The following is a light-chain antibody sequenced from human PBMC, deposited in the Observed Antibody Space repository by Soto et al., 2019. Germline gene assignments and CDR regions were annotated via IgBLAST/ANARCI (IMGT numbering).Light chain of an antibody. CDR2: DAS. J-gene: IGKJ5*01. CDR3: QQRSDWPPIT. Sequence: TFLTQSPATLSLSQWERATLSWRASQSVGDYLAWYQQKPGQAPRLLIYDASNRAAGVPYRFRGSGSGTDFTLTISSVEPEDFGVYYCQQRSDWPPITFGQGTRLEIK. CDR1: QSVGDY. V-gene: IGKV3-11*01.